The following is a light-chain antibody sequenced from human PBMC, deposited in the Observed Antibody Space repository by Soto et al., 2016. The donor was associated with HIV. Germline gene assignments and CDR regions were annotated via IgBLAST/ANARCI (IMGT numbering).Light chain of an antibody. V-gene: IGKV1-33*01. CDR3: QQYYSTLGDT. Sequence: DIQMTQSPSSLSASVGDRVTITCQASQDISNYLNWYQQKPGKAPKLLIYDASNLETGVPSRFSGSGSGTDFTFTISSLQPEDIATYYCQQYYSTLGDTFGQGTKLEIK. CDR1: QDISNY. J-gene: IGKJ2*01. CDR2: DAS.